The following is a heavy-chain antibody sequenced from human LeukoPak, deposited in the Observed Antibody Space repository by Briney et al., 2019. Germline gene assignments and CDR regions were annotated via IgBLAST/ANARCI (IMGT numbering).Heavy chain of an antibody. CDR2: INHSGST. CDR1: VGSFSGYY. CDR3: ARGSPVFGVVVPFIH. Sequence: PSETLSLTCAVYVGSFSGYYWNWIRQPPGKGLEWIGEINHSGSTNYNPSLKSRVTISVDTSKNQFSLKLSSVTVADTAVYYRARGSPVFGVVVPFIHWGQGTLVTVSS. J-gene: IGHJ4*02. D-gene: IGHD3-3*01. V-gene: IGHV4-34*01.